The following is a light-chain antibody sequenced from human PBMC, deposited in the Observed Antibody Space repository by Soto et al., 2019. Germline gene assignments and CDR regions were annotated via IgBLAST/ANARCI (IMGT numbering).Light chain of an antibody. Sequence: SVLPHPPSVSGAPGQRVTISCTGSSSNIGAGYDVHWYQQLPGAAPTLLIFGIFNRPSGVSERFSGSRSGASASLVIAGLQAEDEADYFCQSYDNSLSGSEVFGTGTKVTVL. V-gene: IGLV1-40*01. CDR3: QSYDNSLSGSEV. J-gene: IGLJ1*01. CDR1: SSNIGAGYD. CDR2: GIF.